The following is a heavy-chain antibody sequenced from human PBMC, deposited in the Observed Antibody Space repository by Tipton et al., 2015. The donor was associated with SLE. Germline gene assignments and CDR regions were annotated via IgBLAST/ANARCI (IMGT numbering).Heavy chain of an antibody. CDR1: GGSISTYGYY. D-gene: IGHD2-15*01. CDR2: MSQSGRT. CDR3: AKSLGSMVVAWYFDF. V-gene: IGHV4-39*07. J-gene: IGHJ4*02. Sequence: TLSLTCAVSGGSISTYGYYWGWIRQPPGKGLEWIGSMSQSGRTFFSSSLKSRVTMSADTSKNQFSLNLTSVTAADTAVYYCAKSLGSMVVAWYFDFWGQGTLVTVSS.